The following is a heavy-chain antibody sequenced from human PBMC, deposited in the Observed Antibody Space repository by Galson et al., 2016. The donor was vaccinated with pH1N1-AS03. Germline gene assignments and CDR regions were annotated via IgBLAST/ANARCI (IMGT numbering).Heavy chain of an antibody. J-gene: IGHJ4*02. CDR1: GFTLSSYW. CDR2: IKQDGSVE. D-gene: IGHD4-23*01. CDR3: ARAVGGGDSF. Sequence: SLRLSCAASGFTLSSYWMTWVRQALGKGLEWVANIKQDGSVEYYVDSVKGRFTISRDNAKNSLYLQMNSLRDEDTAVYYCARAVGGGDSFWGQGTLVTVSA. V-gene: IGHV3-7*01.